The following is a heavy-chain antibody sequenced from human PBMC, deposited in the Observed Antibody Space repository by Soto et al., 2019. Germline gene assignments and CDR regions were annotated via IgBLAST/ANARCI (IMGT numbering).Heavy chain of an antibody. Sequence: ASVKVSCKASGYTFTSYDINWVRQATGQGLEWMGWMNPNSGNTGYAQKFQGRVTMTRNTSISTAYMELSSLRSEDTAVYYCARDSSYIWGSYRLYAFDIWGQGTMVT. V-gene: IGHV1-8*01. J-gene: IGHJ3*02. CDR2: MNPNSGNT. CDR3: ARDSSYIWGSYRLYAFDI. CDR1: GYTFTSYD. D-gene: IGHD3-16*02.